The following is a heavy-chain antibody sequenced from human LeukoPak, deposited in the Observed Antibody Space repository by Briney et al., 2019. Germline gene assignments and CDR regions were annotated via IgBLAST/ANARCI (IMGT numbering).Heavy chain of an antibody. Sequence: GGSLRLSCVASVFTFSNYAMSWVRQAPGKGLVWVSRINTDGSSTNYADSVKGRFTISRDNAKNTLYLQMNSLRAEDTAVYYCATDRSSIAVRPHWGQGTQVTVSS. CDR3: ATDRSSIAVRPH. J-gene: IGHJ4*02. D-gene: IGHD6-6*01. CDR1: VFTFSNYA. CDR2: INTDGSST. V-gene: IGHV3-74*01.